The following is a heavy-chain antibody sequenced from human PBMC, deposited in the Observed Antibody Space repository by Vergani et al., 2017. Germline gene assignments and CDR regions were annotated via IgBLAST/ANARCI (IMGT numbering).Heavy chain of an antibody. D-gene: IGHD1-14*01. J-gene: IGHJ4*02. CDR1: GGSIRNSNSY. CDR3: ARLYNALDY. CDR2: IYVSGSN. V-gene: IGHV4-39*01. Sequence: QMQLQESGPGLVKPSETLSLTCTVSGGSIRNSNSYWAWIRQPPGKGLEWIASIYVSGSNYSNPTLKSRVTISVDTSKNQFSLKMLSVTAADTAVYYCARLYNALDYWGPGTLVTISS.